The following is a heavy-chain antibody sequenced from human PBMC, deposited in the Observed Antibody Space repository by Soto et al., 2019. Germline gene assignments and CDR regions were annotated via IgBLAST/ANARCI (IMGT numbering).Heavy chain of an antibody. CDR1: GFSLSTRDVG. V-gene: IGHV2-5*02. Sequence: QITLNESGPTLVKPTQTLTLTCTFSGFSLSTRDVGVGWIRQPPGEALEWLGVVYWDDSKTYSPSLESRLTITKDPSKNQVVLRKTKMDPVDTATYYCAHCRGGVASFWGQGTLVTVSS. D-gene: IGHD2-2*01. CDR2: VYWDDSK. CDR3: AHCRGGVASF. J-gene: IGHJ1*01.